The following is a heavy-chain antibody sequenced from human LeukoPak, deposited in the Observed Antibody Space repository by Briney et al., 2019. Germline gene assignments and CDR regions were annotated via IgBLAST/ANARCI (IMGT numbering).Heavy chain of an antibody. CDR1: GYSISSGYY. CDR2: IYHSGST. D-gene: IGHD4-17*01. CDR3: ASYGDYWWFDP. J-gene: IGHJ5*02. V-gene: IGHV4-38-2*01. Sequence: KASETLSLTCGVSGYSISSGYYWGWIRQPPGKGLEWIGSIYHSGSTYYNPSLKSRVTISVDTSKNQFSLKLSSVTAADTAVYYCASYGDYWWFDPWGQGTLVTVSS.